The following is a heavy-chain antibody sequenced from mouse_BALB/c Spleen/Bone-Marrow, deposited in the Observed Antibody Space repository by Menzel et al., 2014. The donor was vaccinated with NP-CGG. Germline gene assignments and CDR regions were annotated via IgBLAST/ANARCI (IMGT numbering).Heavy chain of an antibody. Sequence: QVQLQQSGPQLVRPGASVKISCKASGYSISSYWMHWVKQRPGQGLEWIGMIDPSDSETRLNQKFKDKATLTVDKSSSTAYMQLNSPTSEDSAVYYCAPHYYGYVWFAYWGQGTLVTVSA. CDR1: GYSISSYW. CDR2: IDPSDSET. V-gene: IGHV1-74*01. D-gene: IGHD1-2*01. CDR3: APHYYGYVWFAY. J-gene: IGHJ3*01.